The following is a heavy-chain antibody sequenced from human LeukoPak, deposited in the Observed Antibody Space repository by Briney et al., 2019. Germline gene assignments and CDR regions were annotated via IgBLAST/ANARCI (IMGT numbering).Heavy chain of an antibody. D-gene: IGHD1-1*01. CDR1: GYTFTTYD. CDR3: ARGPPTAQYFQH. CDR2: INPNSGNT. Sequence: HVASVKVSCKASGYTFTTYDINWVRQATGQGLEWMGWINPNSGNTGYAQKFQGRVTITRNTSISTVYMELSSLRSEDTAVYYCARGPPTAQYFQHWGQGTLVTVSS. J-gene: IGHJ1*01. V-gene: IGHV1-8*03.